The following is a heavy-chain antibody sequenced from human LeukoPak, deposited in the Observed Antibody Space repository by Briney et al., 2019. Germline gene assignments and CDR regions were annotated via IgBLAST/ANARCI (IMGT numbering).Heavy chain of an antibody. CDR2: IKQDGSNK. CDR3: ARDNSGTWYYFDY. Sequence: GGSLRLSCAASGFTFSSYWMSWVRQAPGKGLEWVANIKQDGSNKYYADSVKGRFTISRDNSKNTLYLQMNSLRAEDTAIYYCARDNSGTWYYFDYWGQGILVTVSS. J-gene: IGHJ4*02. V-gene: IGHV3-7*01. CDR1: GFTFSSYW. D-gene: IGHD2-21*01.